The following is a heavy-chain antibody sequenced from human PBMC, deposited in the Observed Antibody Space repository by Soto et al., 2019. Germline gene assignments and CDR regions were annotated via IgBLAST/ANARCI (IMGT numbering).Heavy chain of an antibody. D-gene: IGHD4-17*01. CDR2: FDPEDGET. V-gene: IGHV1-24*01. Sequence: GASVKVSCKVPGYTLTELSIHWVRQAPGKGLEWMGGFDPEDGETIYPQNFQGRVTMTEDASTDTAYMELSSLRSEDTAVYYCAKRATVRIYYYSGLDVSGQGPTVTVYS. CDR3: AKRATVRIYYYSGLDV. CDR1: GYTLTELS. J-gene: IGHJ6*02.